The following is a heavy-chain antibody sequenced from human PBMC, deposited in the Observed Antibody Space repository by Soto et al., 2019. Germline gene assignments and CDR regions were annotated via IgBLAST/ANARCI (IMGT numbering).Heavy chain of an antibody. D-gene: IGHD2-15*01. CDR1: GYTFTSYG. J-gene: IGHJ4*02. Sequence: RASVKVSCKASGYTFTSYGISWVRQAPGQGLEWMGWISAYNGNTNYAQKLQGRVTMTTDTSTSTAYMELRSLRSDDTAVYYCARVRYCSGGSCYLRAGNYFDYWGQGTLVTVSS. V-gene: IGHV1-18*01. CDR3: ARVRYCSGGSCYLRAGNYFDY. CDR2: ISAYNGNT.